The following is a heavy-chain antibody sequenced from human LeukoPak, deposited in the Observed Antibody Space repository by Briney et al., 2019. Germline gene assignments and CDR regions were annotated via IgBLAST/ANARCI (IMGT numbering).Heavy chain of an antibody. J-gene: IGHJ6*03. V-gene: IGHV3-7*01. CDR3: ARDRGSSVYYYYYMDV. CDR2: IKQDGSEK. Sequence: GGSLRPSCAASGFTFSSYWMSWVRPAQGKGLEWVANIKQDGSEKYYVDSVKGRFTISRDNAKNSLYLQMNSLRAEDTAVYYCARDRGSSVYYYYYMDVWGKGTTVTVSS. D-gene: IGHD3-10*01. CDR1: GFTFSSYW.